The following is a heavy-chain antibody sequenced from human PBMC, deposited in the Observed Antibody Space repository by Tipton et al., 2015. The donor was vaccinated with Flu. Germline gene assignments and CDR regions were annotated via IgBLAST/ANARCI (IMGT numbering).Heavy chain of an antibody. Sequence: TLSLTCIVSGDYISDYYWNWIRQSPGGGLEWLGYIHHTGKTNRNPSLKSRLTVSVDTSRNQFSLTLNSVTAADTAVYFCARGNWGGAFDTWGQGTMVTVSS. CDR3: ARGNWGGAFDT. J-gene: IGHJ3*02. V-gene: IGHV4-59*01. CDR1: GDYISDYY. CDR2: IHHTGKT. D-gene: IGHD7-27*01.